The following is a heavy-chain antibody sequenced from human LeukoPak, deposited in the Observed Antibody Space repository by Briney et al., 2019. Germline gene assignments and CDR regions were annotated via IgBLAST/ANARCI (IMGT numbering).Heavy chain of an antibody. CDR1: GGSISSYY. V-gene: IGHV4-59*08. CDR2: IYYSGST. Sequence: SETLSPTCTVSGGSISSYYWSWIRQPPGKGLEWIGYIYYSGSTNYNPSLKSRVTISVDTSKNQFSLKLSSVTAADTAVYYCARLEYSGDAFDIWGQGTMVTVSS. CDR3: ARLEYSGDAFDI. J-gene: IGHJ3*02. D-gene: IGHD6-6*01.